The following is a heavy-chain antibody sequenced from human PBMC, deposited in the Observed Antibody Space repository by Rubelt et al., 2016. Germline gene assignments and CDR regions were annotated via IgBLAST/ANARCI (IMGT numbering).Heavy chain of an antibody. D-gene: IGHD6-13*01. CDR1: SYF. CDR3: ARRGIAAGETYYYYYMDV. V-gene: IGHV4-39*01. CDR2: IYYSGST. Sequence: SYFWSWIRQPPGKGLEWIGSIYYSGSTYYNPSLKSRVTISVDTSKNQFSLKLSSVTAADTAVYYCARRGIAAGETYYYYYMDVWGKGTTVTVSS. J-gene: IGHJ6*03.